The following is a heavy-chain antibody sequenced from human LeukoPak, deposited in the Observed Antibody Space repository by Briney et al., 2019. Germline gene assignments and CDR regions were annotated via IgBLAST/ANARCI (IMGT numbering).Heavy chain of an antibody. CDR1: GFTFSSFA. Sequence: GGSLRLSCAVSGFTFSSFAMHWVRRAPGKGLEWVAVVSYDGSNEYYADSVKGRFTISRDNSKNKLYLQMNSLRAEDTAVYYCARGTDSGGNWFDPWGQGTLVTVSS. J-gene: IGHJ5*02. V-gene: IGHV3-30*04. CDR3: ARGTDSGGNWFDP. CDR2: VSYDGSNE. D-gene: IGHD3-16*01.